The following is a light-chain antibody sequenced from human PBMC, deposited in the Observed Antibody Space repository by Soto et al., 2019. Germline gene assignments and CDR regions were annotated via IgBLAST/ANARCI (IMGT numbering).Light chain of an antibody. J-gene: IGLJ2*01. CDR2: DNN. CDR1: SSNIGNNY. Sequence: QSVLTQPPSVSAAPGQKVTISCSGSSSNIGNNYVSWYQQLPGTAPKLLIYDNNKRPSGITERFYGSKSGTSATLGITGLQSGDEADYYCGTWDSSLSAVVFGGGTKLTVL. V-gene: IGLV1-51*01. CDR3: GTWDSSLSAVV.